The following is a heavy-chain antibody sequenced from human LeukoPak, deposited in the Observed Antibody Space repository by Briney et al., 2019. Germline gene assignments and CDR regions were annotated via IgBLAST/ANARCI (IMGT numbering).Heavy chain of an antibody. CDR3: ARGDGGYYFDY. V-gene: IGHV3-48*03. CDR1: GFTFSDYE. CDR2: IGRGGGIK. J-gene: IGHJ4*02. Sequence: GGSLRLSCAASGFTFSDYEMNWVRQAPGKGLEWVSYIGRGGGIKYYADSVKGRFTISRDNAKNSLYLQMNSLRAEDTALYYCARGDGGYYFDYWGQGTLVTVSS. D-gene: IGHD3-10*01.